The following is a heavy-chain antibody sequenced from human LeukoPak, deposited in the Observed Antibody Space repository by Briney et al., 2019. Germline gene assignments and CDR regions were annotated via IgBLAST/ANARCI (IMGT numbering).Heavy chain of an antibody. CDR2: INPNSGGT. Sequence: GASVKVSCKASGYTFTAYYIHWVRQAPGQGLEWMGWINPNSGGTKYAQKFQGRVTMTRDTSISTAYMELSRLRSDDTAVYYCARAEWELPFDYWGQGTLVTVSS. J-gene: IGHJ4*02. V-gene: IGHV1-2*02. D-gene: IGHD1-26*01. CDR1: GYTFTAYY. CDR3: ARAEWELPFDY.